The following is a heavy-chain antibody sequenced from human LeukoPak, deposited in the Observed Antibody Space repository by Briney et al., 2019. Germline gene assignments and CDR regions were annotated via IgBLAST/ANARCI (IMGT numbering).Heavy chain of an antibody. CDR3: ARAGCSSTSCHGPAYYMDV. V-gene: IGHV1-46*01. CDR1: GYTFTSYY. J-gene: IGHJ6*03. Sequence: ASVKVSCKASGYTFTSYYLHWVRQAPGQGLEWMGIINPSGGSTSYAQKFQGRVTMTRDTSTSTVYMELSSLRSEDTAVYYCARAGCSSTSCHGPAYYMDVWGKGTTVTVSS. D-gene: IGHD2-2*01. CDR2: INPSGGST.